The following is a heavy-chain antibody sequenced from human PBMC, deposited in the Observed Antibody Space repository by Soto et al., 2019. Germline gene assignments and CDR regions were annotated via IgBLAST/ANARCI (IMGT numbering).Heavy chain of an antibody. V-gene: IGHV3-11*04. CDR3: ARGHYGMDV. CDR1: GFRFSDHY. Sequence: PGGSLRLSCAASGFRFSDHYMTWIRQAPGKGLEWVSKISGDGTTIYYADSVKGRFTISRDNAQTSVYLQMNSLRAEDTNVYYCARGHYGMDVWGQGTTVTVSS. J-gene: IGHJ6*02. CDR2: ISGDGTTI.